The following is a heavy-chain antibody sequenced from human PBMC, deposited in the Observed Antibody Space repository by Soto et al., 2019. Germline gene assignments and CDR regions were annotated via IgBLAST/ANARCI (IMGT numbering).Heavy chain of an antibody. CDR3: ATDGGAAGFDS. CDR1: GHTLTSYY. V-gene: IGHV1-46*01. J-gene: IGHJ4*02. CDR2: IYPSGGTT. Sequence: QVQLVQSGAELKKPGASVKVSCRASGHTLTSYYMHWVRQAPGQGLEWMGIIYPSGGTTKYARKFQGRLSMTRDTSTGTAYMELNSLRSEDTAEYYCATDGGAAGFDSWGQGTLVTVSS. D-gene: IGHD3-16*01.